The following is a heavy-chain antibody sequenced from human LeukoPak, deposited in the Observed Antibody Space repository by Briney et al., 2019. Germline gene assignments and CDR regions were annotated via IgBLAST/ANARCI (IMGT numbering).Heavy chain of an antibody. D-gene: IGHD1-26*01. J-gene: IGHJ6*02. CDR3: ARAEGAPPSNYYYYGMDV. CDR1: GGSFSSYY. Sequence: SETLSLTCTVSGGSFSSYYWSWIRQPPGKGLEWIGYIYYSGSTNYNPSLKSRVTISVDTSKNQFSLRLSSVTAADTAVYYCARAEGAPPSNYYYYGMDVWGQGTTVTVSS. V-gene: IGHV4-59*01. CDR2: IYYSGST.